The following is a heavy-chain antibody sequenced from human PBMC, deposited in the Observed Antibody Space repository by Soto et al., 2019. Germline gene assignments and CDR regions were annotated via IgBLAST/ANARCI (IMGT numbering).Heavy chain of an antibody. CDR1: GGSVSSGTYF. CDR2: IYYSGST. J-gene: IGHJ4*02. CDR3: ASVTFGGIVLAH. V-gene: IGHV4-61*01. Sequence: PSETLSLTCTVSGGSVSSGTYFWSWIRQSPGKGLEWIAYIYYSGSTNYNPSLQRRSTISVDTSKSQVSLTLTYVTAADAAVYYCASVTFGGIVLAHWGQGALVT. D-gene: IGHD3-16*01.